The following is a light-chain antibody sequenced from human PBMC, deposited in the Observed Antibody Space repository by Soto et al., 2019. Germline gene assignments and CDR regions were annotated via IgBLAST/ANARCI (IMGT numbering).Light chain of an antibody. CDR1: RSDVGGYNY. CDR2: DVS. J-gene: IGLJ1*01. Sequence: QSALTKPRSVSGSPGQSITISCTGTRSDVGGYNYVSWYRQYPGKAPKLMIYDVSKRPSGVPDRFSGSKSGNTASLTISGLQAEDEADYYCCSYAGSYTHYVFGTGTKLTVL. V-gene: IGLV2-11*01. CDR3: CSYAGSYTHYV.